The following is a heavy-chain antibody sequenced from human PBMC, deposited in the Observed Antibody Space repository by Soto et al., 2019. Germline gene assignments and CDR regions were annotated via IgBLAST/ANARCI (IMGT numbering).Heavy chain of an antibody. CDR3: ARSAQWDGFDP. CDR2: ISYIGST. Sequence: QVQLQESGPGLVRPSQTLSLTCTVSAGSISTMNYYWSWIRQHPEKGLESIGYISYIGSTFYHSSLKSPVSISLDTSKKQFSLTLTSVTAADTAVYYCARSAQWDGFDPWAKGTMVTVSS. J-gene: IGHJ3*01. D-gene: IGHD2-8*01. CDR1: AGSISTMNYY. V-gene: IGHV4-31*01.